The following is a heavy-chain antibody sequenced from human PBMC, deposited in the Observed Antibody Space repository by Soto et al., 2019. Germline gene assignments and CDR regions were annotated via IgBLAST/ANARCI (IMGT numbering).Heavy chain of an antibody. D-gene: IGHD3-3*01. CDR3: AKDGRVVLEWLLSLTGMYYGMDV. J-gene: IGHJ6*02. Sequence: QVQLVESGGGVVQPGRSLRLSCAASGFTFSSYGMHWVRQAPGKGLEWVAVISYDGSNKYYADSVKGRFTISRDNSKNTLYLQMNSLRAEDTAVYYCAKDGRVVLEWLLSLTGMYYGMDVWGQGTTVTVSS. CDR2: ISYDGSNK. CDR1: GFTFSSYG. V-gene: IGHV3-30*18.